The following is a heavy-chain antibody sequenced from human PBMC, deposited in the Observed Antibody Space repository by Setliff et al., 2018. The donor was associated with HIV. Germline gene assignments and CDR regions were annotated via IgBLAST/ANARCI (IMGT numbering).Heavy chain of an antibody. D-gene: IGHD3-22*01. CDR1: GYTFTTYS. V-gene: IGHV7-4-1*02. Sequence: WASVKVSCKASGYTFTTYSIIWVRQAPGQGLEWMGWINTNTGNPMYPQDFTGRFVFTLDTSVSTAYLQISSLKAEDTAVYYCARGAYQYYDSSGYYQGNFDYWGQGTLVTVSS. J-gene: IGHJ4*02. CDR3: ARGAYQYYDSSGYYQGNFDY. CDR2: INTNTGNP.